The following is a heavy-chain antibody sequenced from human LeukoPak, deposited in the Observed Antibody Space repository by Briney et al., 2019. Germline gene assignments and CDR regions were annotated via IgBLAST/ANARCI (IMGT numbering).Heavy chain of an antibody. V-gene: IGHV1-2*02. Sequence: GASVKVSCMASGYTFTGYYMHWVRQAPGQGLEWMGWINPNSGGTNYAQKFQGRVTMTRDTSISTAYMELSRLRSDDTAVYYCARAYITMVRGVSETPGYWGQGTLVTVSS. D-gene: IGHD3-10*01. J-gene: IGHJ4*02. CDR3: ARAYITMVRGVSETPGY. CDR1: GYTFTGYY. CDR2: INPNSGGT.